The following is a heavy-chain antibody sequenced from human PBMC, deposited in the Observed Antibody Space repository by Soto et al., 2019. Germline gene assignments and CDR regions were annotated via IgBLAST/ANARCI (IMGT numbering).Heavy chain of an antibody. CDR1: SGSISSGGYS. CDR3: ARGGYDILTGYPQGLDY. V-gene: IGHV4-30-2*01. CDR2: IYHSGST. D-gene: IGHD3-9*01. J-gene: IGHJ4*02. Sequence: SETLSLTCAVCSGSISSGGYSWSWIRQPPGKGLEWIGYIYHSGSTYYNPSLKSRVTISVDRSKNQFSLKLSSVTAADTAVYYCARGGYDILTGYPQGLDYWGQGTLVTVSS.